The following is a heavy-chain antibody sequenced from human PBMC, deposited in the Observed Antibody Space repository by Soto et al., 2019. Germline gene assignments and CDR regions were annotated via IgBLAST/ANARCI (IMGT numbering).Heavy chain of an antibody. CDR2: VSIGGST. D-gene: IGHD2-15*01. Sequence: VQLLESGGGLVQPEGSLRLSCAASGFTFSSYAMGWVRQGPGKGLEWVAVVSIGGSTHYADSVRSRFTISRDNSKNTLALQMNSLTAEDKAVYFCAKRRGAGGHFDYWGPGALLTVSS. CDR3: AKRRGAGGHFDY. CDR1: GFTFSSYA. V-gene: IGHV3-23*01. J-gene: IGHJ4*02.